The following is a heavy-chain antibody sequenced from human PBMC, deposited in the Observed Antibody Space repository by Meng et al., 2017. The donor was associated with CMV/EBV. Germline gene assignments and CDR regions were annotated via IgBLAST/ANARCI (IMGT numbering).Heavy chain of an antibody. CDR1: GGSFSGYY. J-gene: IGHJ3*02. CDR2: INHSGST. V-gene: IGHV4-34*01. D-gene: IGHD2-2*01. CDR3: ARKAQDCSSTSCYPFDI. Sequence: SETLSLTCAVYGGSFSGYYWSWIRQPPGKGLEWIGEINHSGSTNYNPSLKSRVTILVDTSKNQFSLKLSSVTAADTAVYYCARKAQDCSSTSCYPFDIWGQGTMVTVSS.